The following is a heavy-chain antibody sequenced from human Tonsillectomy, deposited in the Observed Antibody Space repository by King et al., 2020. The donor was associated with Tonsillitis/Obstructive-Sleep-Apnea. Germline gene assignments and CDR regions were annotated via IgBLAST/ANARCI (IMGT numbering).Heavy chain of an antibody. D-gene: IGHD6-19*01. CDR2: IYYSGST. J-gene: IGHJ4*02. CDR3: AMTIAVAGTRGFDY. V-gene: IGHV4-59*01. Sequence: QLQESGPGLVKPSETLSLTCTVSGGSISSYYWSWIRQPPGKGLEWIGYIYYSGSTNYNPSLKSRVTISVDTSKNQFSLKLSSVTAADTAVYYCAMTIAVAGTRGFDYWGPGTLVTVSS. CDR1: GGSISSYY.